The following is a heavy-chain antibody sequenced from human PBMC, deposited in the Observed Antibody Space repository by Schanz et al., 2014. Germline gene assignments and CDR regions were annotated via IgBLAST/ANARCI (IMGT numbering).Heavy chain of an antibody. V-gene: IGHV1-69*04. J-gene: IGHJ6*02. CDR2: IMPLRGIG. Sequence: QEQLVQSGAEVRKPGASVKVSCKASGYTFTGYYMHWVRQVPGQGLEWLGRIMPLRGIGNNAWKFQDRLTITADKSMNITYMELSSLGTEDTAVYYCTRLRRADPNGFDVWGQGTTVTVS. CDR3: TRLRRADPNGFDV. D-gene: IGHD6-19*01. CDR1: GYTFTGYY.